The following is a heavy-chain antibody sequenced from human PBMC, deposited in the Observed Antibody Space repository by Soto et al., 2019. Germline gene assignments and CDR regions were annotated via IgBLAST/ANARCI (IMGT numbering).Heavy chain of an antibody. CDR3: ARDMYFITAAGGGIDD. CDR2: SSWTSGTI. CDR1: GFTFDDNA. D-gene: IGHD6-25*01. Sequence: EVQLVESGGGLVQPGRSLRLSCAASGFTFDDNAMHWVRQSPGKGLEWVSGSSWTSGTIAYADSVKGRFTITRDNAKNSLYLQMNSLRAEHTALYYCARDMYFITAAGGGIDDWGQGTLVTVSS. V-gene: IGHV3-9*01. J-gene: IGHJ4*02.